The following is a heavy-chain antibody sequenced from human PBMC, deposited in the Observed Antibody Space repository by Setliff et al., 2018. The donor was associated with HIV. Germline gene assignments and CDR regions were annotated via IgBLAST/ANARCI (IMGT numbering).Heavy chain of an antibody. CDR2: VYHSGTT. CDR1: GYSISTAYY. J-gene: IGHJ4*02. V-gene: IGHV4-38-2*02. Sequence: KTSETLSLTCAVSGYSISTAYYWGWIRQPPGKGLEWIGSVYHSGTTYYNPSLKSRVTISVDMSNNQFSLKVTSVTAADTAVYYCMRERSITIFGVAYFDFWGQGTQVTVSS. D-gene: IGHD3-3*01. CDR3: MRERSITIFGVAYFDF.